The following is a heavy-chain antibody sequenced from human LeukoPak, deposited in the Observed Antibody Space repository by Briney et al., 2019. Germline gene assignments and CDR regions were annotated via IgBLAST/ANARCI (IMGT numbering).Heavy chain of an antibody. V-gene: IGHV3-23*01. J-gene: IGHJ3*02. D-gene: IGHD1-14*01. CDR2: ISGSGGST. CDR1: GFTFSSYG. CDR3: AKVPEGAFDI. Sequence: GGTLRLSCAASGFTFSSYGMSWVRQAPGKGLERVSAISGSGGSTYYADSVKGRFTISRDNSKNTLYLQMNSLRAEDTAVYYCAKVPEGAFDIWGQGTMVTVSS.